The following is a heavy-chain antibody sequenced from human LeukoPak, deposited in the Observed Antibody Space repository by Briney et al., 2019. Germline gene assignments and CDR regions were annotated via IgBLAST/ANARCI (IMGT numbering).Heavy chain of an antibody. J-gene: IGHJ6*02. V-gene: IGHV3-30*04. CDR1: GFTFSTYT. CDR3: AKVVRSRLMIVAKYYYYGMDV. CDR2: ISYDGSNK. D-gene: IGHD3-22*01. Sequence: GGSLGLSCAASGFTFSTYTMHWVRQAPGKGLEWVAVISYDGSNKHYADSVKGRFTISRDNSKNTLYLQMNSLRAEDAAVYYCAKVVRSRLMIVAKYYYYGMDVWGQGTTVTVSS.